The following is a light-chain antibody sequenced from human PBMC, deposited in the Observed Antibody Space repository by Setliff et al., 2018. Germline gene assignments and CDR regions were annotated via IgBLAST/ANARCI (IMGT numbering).Light chain of an antibody. J-gene: IGLJ1*01. CDR2: EVS. CDR1: SSDIGGYNY. Sequence: QSVLAQPASVSGSPGQSITISCTGTSSDIGGYNYVSWYQQHPGKAPKFMIYEVSNRPSGVSNRFSGSKSGNTASLTISGLQAEDEADYYCSSYTSSGTDGFGRGTKVTV. V-gene: IGLV2-14*01. CDR3: SSYTSSGTDG.